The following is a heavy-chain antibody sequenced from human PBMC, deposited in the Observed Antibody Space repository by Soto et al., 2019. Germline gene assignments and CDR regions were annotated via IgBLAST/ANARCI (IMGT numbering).Heavy chain of an antibody. CDR1: GFTFSSYA. CDR2: ISGSGGST. D-gene: IGHD1-26*01. J-gene: IGHJ5*02. V-gene: IGHV3-23*01. Sequence: GGSLRLSCAASGFTFSSYAMSWVRQAPGKGLEWVSAISGSGGSTYYADSVKGRFTISRDNSKNTLYLQMNSLRAEDTAVYYCAKVGWGRTTNNWFDPWGQGTLVTVSS. CDR3: AKVGWGRTTNNWFDP.